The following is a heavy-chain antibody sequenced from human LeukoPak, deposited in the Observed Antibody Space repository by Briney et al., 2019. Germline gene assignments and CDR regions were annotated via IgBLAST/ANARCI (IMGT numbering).Heavy chain of an antibody. J-gene: IGHJ4*02. CDR1: GGTFSSYA. CDR3: ARETPSRYFDY. V-gene: IGHV1-8*02. CDR2: MNPSSGKT. D-gene: IGHD4-23*01. Sequence: PEASVKVSCKASGGTFSSYAISWVRQAPGQGLEWMGWMNPSSGKTGYAQKFQGRISMTRNTSISTAYMELSSLRSEDTAVYYCARETPSRYFDYWGQGALVTVSS.